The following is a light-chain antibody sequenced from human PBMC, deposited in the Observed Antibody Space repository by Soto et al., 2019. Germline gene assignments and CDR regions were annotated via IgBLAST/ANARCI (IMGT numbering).Light chain of an antibody. V-gene: IGLV2-14*01. CDR2: DVT. CDR1: SSDVGGYIY. J-gene: IGLJ1*01. CDR3: SSYTSSGTLV. Sequence: QSALTQPASVSGSPGQSITISSTGTSSDVGGYIYVSWYQQHPGKAPKLMIYDVTDRPSGVSNRFSGSKSGNTASLTISGLQAEDEADYYCSSYTSSGTLVFGTGTKVTVL.